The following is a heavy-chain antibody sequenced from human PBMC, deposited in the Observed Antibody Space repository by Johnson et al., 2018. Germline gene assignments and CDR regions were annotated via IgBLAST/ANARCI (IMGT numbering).Heavy chain of an antibody. Sequence: EVQLVESGGGLVQPGRSLRLSCAASGFTFDDYAMHWVRQAPGKGLEWVSGISWNSGSIGYADSVKGRFTISRDNAKHSLYLQMNSLRAEDTALYYCAKIRSPDYYDSSGYDAFDIWGQGTMVTVSS. J-gene: IGHJ3*02. V-gene: IGHV3-9*01. CDR2: ISWNSGSI. D-gene: IGHD3-22*01. CDR1: GFTFDDYA. CDR3: AKIRSPDYYDSSGYDAFDI.